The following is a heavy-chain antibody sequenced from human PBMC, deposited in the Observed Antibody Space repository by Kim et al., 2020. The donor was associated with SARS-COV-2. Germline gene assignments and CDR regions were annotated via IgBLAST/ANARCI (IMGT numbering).Heavy chain of an antibody. CDR1: GFTFSSYG. CDR3: ARDLPVAAAVTDDMGV. Sequence: GGSLRLSCAASGFTFSSYGMHWVRQAPGKGLEWVAVIWYDGSNKYYADSVKGRFTISRDNSKNTMYLQMNSLRAEDTAVYYCARDLPVAAAVTDDMGVWGTGTTGTVSS. J-gene: IGHJ6*03. V-gene: IGHV3-33*01. D-gene: IGHD2-2*01. CDR2: IWYDGSNK.